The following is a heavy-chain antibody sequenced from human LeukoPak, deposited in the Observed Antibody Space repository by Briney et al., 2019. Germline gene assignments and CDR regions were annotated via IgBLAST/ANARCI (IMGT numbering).Heavy chain of an antibody. CDR3: ARYDGGSYYGPFAFDI. J-gene: IGHJ3*02. CDR1: GFTFSSYE. CDR2: ISSSGSTR. Sequence: PGGSLRLSRAASGFTFSSYEMNWVRQAPGKGLEGVSYISSSGSTRYYADSVKGRFTISRDNAKNSLYLQMNSLRAEDTAVYYCARYDGGSYYGPFAFDIWGQGTMVTVSS. V-gene: IGHV3-48*03. D-gene: IGHD1-26*01.